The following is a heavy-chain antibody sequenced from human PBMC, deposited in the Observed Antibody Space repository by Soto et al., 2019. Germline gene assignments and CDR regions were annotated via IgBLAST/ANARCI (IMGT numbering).Heavy chain of an antibody. CDR2: IKSKTDGGTT. CDR1: GFTFSNAW. CDR3: TTGLYGSGSSGGMDV. J-gene: IGHJ6*02. D-gene: IGHD3-10*01. V-gene: IGHV3-15*01. Sequence: EVQLVESGGGLVKPGGSLRLSCAASGFTFSNAWMSWVRQAPGKGLEWVGRIKSKTDGGTTDYAAPVKGRFTISREDSKNTLYLQMNSLKTEDTAVYYCTTGLYGSGSSGGMDVWGQGTTVTVSS.